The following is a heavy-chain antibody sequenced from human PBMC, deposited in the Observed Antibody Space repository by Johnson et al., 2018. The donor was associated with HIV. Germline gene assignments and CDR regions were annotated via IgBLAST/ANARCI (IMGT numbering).Heavy chain of an antibody. Sequence: VQLVESGGGVVRPGGSLRLSCVASGFTLDDYDMSWVRQAPGKGLEWVSGMNWNGGSIGYADSVKCRFTISRDNAKNSLYLQMNSLRAEDTALYYCAVLDAFDIWGQGTMVTVSS. V-gene: IGHV3-20*04. CDR3: AVLDAFDI. CDR1: GFTLDDYD. D-gene: IGHD2-8*02. J-gene: IGHJ3*02. CDR2: MNWNGGSI.